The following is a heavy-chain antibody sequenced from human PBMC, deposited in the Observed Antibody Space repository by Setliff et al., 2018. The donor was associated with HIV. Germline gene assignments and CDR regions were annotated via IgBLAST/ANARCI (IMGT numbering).Heavy chain of an antibody. V-gene: IGHV4-4*09. CDR2: IYTSGGT. J-gene: IGHJ4*02. CDR3: ARATRTIFGVVYFDY. D-gene: IGHD3-3*01. CDR1: GDSISSYY. Sequence: SETLSLTCIVSGDSISSYYWSWIRQPPGKGLEWIGYIYTSGGTNYNPSLKSRVTISVDTSKNQFSLKLNSVTAADTAVYYCARATRTIFGVVYFDYWGQGTLVTVSS.